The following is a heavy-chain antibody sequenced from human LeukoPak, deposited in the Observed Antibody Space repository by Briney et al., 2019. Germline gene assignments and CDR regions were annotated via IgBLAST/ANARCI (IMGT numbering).Heavy chain of an antibody. CDR3: ARDRSRAASGTMSAFDI. J-gene: IGHJ3*02. CDR1: GGSISSYY. D-gene: IGHD3-10*01. Sequence: SETLSLTCTVSGGSISSYYWSWIRQPAGKGLEWIGRIYTSGSTNYNPSLKSRVTMSVDTSKNQFSLKLSSVTAADTAVYYCARDRSRAASGTMSAFDIWGQGTMVTVSS. CDR2: IYTSGST. V-gene: IGHV4-4*07.